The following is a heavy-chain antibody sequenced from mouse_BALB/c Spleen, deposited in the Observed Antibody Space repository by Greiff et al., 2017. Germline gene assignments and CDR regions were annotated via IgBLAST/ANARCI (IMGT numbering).Heavy chain of an antibody. CDR3: ARIYYDYEDAY. J-gene: IGHJ3*01. D-gene: IGHD2-4*01. V-gene: IGHV2-6-7*01. CDR2: IWGDGST. Sequence: QVQLKESGPGLVAPSQSLSITCTVSGFSLTGYGVNWVRQPPGKGLEWLGMIWGDGSTDYNSALKSRLSISKDNSKSQVFLKMNSLQTDDTARYYCARIYYDYEDAYWGQGTLVTVSA. CDR1: GFSLTGYG.